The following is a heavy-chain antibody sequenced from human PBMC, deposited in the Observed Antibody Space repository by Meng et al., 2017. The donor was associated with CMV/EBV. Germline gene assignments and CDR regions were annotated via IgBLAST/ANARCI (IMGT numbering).Heavy chain of an antibody. CDR3: ARGYQLKPLDL. CDR1: GFTFDDYG. CDR2: INWNGGNT. Sequence: ESLKLSCAASGFTFDDYGMSWVRQAPGKGLEWVSGINWNGGNTGYVDSVKGRFTISRDSAKNSLYLQMNSLRAEDTALYYCARGYQLKPLDLWGKGTMDTVSS. V-gene: IGHV3-20*04. D-gene: IGHD2-2*01. J-gene: IGHJ3*01.